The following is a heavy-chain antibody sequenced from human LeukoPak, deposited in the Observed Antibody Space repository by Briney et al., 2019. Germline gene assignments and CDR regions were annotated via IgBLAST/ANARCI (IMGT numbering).Heavy chain of an antibody. D-gene: IGHD1-26*01. CDR2: VNPNSGGT. V-gene: IGHV1-2*02. J-gene: IGHJ4*02. CDR1: GYAFTVYY. Sequence: ASVKVSCKASGYAFTVYYMHWVRQAPGQGLEWMGWVNPNSGGTNSAQKFQGRVTMTRDKSNSTAYMGLSRLRFDDTAVYYCARGAGYSQSPPDYWGQGTLVTVSS. CDR3: ARGAGYSQSPPDY.